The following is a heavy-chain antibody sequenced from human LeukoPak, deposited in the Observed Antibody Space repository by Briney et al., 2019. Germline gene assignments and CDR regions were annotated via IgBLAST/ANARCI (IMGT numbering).Heavy chain of an antibody. V-gene: IGHV1-69*04. CDR2: IIPILAIA. CDR3: ARDVTTVTTYPNYYYYGMDV. CDR1: GGTFSSYA. J-gene: IGHJ6*02. D-gene: IGHD4-11*01. Sequence: SVKVSCKASGGTFSSYAISWVRQAPGQGLEWMGMIIPILAIANYAQKFQGRVTITADKSTSTAYMELSSLRSEDTAVYYCARDVTTVTTYPNYYYYGMDVWGQGTTVTVSS.